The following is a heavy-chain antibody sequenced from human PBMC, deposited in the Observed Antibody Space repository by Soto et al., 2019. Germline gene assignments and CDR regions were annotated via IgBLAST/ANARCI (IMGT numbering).Heavy chain of an antibody. Sequence: SETLSLTCTVSGGSISSYYGSWIRQPPGKGLEWIGYIYYSGSTNYNPSLKSRVTISVDTSKNQLSLKLSSVTAADTAVYYCARRYGYYFDYWGQGTLVTVSS. J-gene: IGHJ4*02. V-gene: IGHV4-59*08. CDR3: ARRYGYYFDY. CDR2: IYYSGST. D-gene: IGHD4-17*01. CDR1: GGSISSYY.